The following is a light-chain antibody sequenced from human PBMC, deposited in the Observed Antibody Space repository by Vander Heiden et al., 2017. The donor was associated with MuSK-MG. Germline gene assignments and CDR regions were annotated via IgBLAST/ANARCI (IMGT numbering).Light chain of an antibody. CDR2: RNG. CDR1: SSNIGSNY. V-gene: IGLV1-47*01. J-gene: IGLJ2*01. CDR3: AVWDDSLSGPV. Sequence: QSLLTQPPSASGTPGQRVTISCSGSSSNIGSNYVYWYLQFPGAAPKLLIYRNGQRPSGVPNRFSGSKSGTSASLEISGLRSEDEADYYCAVWDDSLSGPVFGGGTKLTVL.